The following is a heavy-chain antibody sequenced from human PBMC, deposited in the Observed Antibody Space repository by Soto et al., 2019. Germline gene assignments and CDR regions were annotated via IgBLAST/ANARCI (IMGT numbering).Heavy chain of an antibody. J-gene: IGHJ6*02. CDR3: ARENTPVAGRDFYYYYTMDV. Sequence: ASVKVSCKASGYTFIDYYMHWVRQAPGQGLQWVGWINPNSGGTNYAQKFQGRVTMTRDTSIGTAYIELSRLRSDDTAVYYCARENTPVAGRDFYYYYTMDVWGQGTTVTVS. CDR1: GYTFIDYY. D-gene: IGHD6-19*01. V-gene: IGHV1-2*02. CDR2: INPNSGGT.